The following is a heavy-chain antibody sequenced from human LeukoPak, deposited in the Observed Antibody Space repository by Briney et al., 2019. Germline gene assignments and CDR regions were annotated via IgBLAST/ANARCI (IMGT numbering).Heavy chain of an antibody. CDR3: ARDVYYYGSGSSYGMDV. V-gene: IGHV1-18*01. CDR1: GYTFTSYG. J-gene: IGHJ6*02. Sequence: ASVKVSCKASGYTFTSYGISWVRQAPGQGLEWMGWISAYNGNTNYAQKLQGRVTMTTDTSTSTAYMELRSLRSDDTAVYYCARDVYYYGSGSSYGMDVWGQGTTVTVSS. CDR2: ISAYNGNT. D-gene: IGHD3-10*01.